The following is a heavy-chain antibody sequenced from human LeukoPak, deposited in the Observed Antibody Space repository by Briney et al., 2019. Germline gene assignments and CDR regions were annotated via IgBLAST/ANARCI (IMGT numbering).Heavy chain of an antibody. V-gene: IGHV4-59*08. CDR1: GGSMSSNY. CDR2: IYYSGST. CDR3: ARHKRLDY. Sequence: SETLSLTCTVSGGSMSSNYWSWIRQPPGKGLEWIGYIYYSGSTNYNPSLKSRVSISVDASKNQFSLKLSSVTAADTAVYYCARHKRLDYWGQGTLVTVSS. J-gene: IGHJ4*02. D-gene: IGHD3-22*01.